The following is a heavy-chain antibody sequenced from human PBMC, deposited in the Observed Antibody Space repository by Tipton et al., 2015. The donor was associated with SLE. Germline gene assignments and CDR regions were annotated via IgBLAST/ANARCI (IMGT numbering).Heavy chain of an antibody. CDR1: GGSIHSYY. V-gene: IGHV4-59*01. D-gene: IGHD3-3*01. J-gene: IGHJ6*03. CDR2: IYYSGNT. Sequence: LRLSCTVSGGSIHSYYWSWIRQPPGKGLEWIGFIYYSGNTRYNSSLKSRVTISVDTSKNQCSLNLRSVTAADTAVYYCARVSLDDFWSGYSPNYYYYYMDVWGKGTAVTVSS. CDR3: ARVSLDDFWSGYSPNYYYYYMDV.